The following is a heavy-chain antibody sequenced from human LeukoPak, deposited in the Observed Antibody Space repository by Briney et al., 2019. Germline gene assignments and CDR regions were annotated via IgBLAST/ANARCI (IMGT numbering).Heavy chain of an antibody. CDR1: GYTFSSYG. CDR3: ARDFFQSGGSWYDCFDP. D-gene: IGHD2-15*01. J-gene: IGHJ5*02. Sequence: VASVKDSCKSSGYTFSSYGIRWVRQAAGQGLEWMGWISTSSGHKAQKLQDRVTMTTDTSTSTSYMQLRSLRSNDTAVYYCARDFFQSGGSWYDCFDPWGQGTLVTVSS. V-gene: IGHV1-18*01. CDR2: ISTSSGH.